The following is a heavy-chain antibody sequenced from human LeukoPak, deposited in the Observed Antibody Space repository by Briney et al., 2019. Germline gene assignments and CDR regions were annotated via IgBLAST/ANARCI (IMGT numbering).Heavy chain of an antibody. CDR3: ARDRIAVAGPIDY. D-gene: IGHD6-19*01. CDR2: INSDGSSA. CDR1: GFTFSYYW. V-gene: IGHV3-74*01. J-gene: IGHJ4*02. Sequence: GGSLRLSCAASGFTFSYYWMHWVRQAPGKGLVWVSRINSDGSSASYADSVKGRFTISRDNAKNTLYLQMNSLRAEDTAVYYCARDRIAVAGPIDYWGQGTLVTVSS.